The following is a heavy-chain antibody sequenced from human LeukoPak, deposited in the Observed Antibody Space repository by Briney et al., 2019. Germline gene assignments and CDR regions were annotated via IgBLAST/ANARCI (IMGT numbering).Heavy chain of an antibody. CDR3: ARGYCSSTSCAFFDY. V-gene: IGHV3-21*01. J-gene: IGHJ4*02. D-gene: IGHD2-2*01. CDR1: RVTFSSYS. CDR2: ISSSSSYI. Sequence: PGGSLRLSCAATRVTFSSYSMNWVRQAPGKGLEWVSSISSSSSYIYYADSVKGRFTISRDNAKNSLYLQMNSLRAEDTAVYYCARGYCSSTSCAFFDYWGQGTLVTVSS.